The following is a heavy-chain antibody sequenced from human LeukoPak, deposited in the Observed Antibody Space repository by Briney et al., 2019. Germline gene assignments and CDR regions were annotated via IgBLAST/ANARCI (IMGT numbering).Heavy chain of an antibody. J-gene: IGHJ6*03. CDR2: IYYSGST. CDR1: GGSISSYY. V-gene: IGHV4-59*01. D-gene: IGHD3-9*01. CDR3: ARGYYDILTGENYYYYYMDV. Sequence: SETLSLTCTVSGGSISSYYWSWIRQPPGKGLGWIGYIYYSGSTNYNPSLKSRVTISVDTSKNQFSLKLSSVTAADTAVYYCARGYYDILTGENYYYYYMDVWGKGTTVTVSS.